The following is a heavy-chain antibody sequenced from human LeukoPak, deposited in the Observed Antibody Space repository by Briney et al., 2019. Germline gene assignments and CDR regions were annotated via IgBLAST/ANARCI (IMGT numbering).Heavy chain of an antibody. D-gene: IGHD1-26*01. CDR3: AKDSGTYYKAFDY. CDR2: ISATGTST. Sequence: GGSLRLSCAASGLTFSSYGMSWVRQAPGKGLEWVSTISATGTSTYYADSVKGRLTISRDNSKNTLYLQMNSLRAEDTAVYSCAKDSGTYYKAFDYWGQGTLVTVSS. J-gene: IGHJ4*02. CDR1: GLTFSSYG. V-gene: IGHV3-23*01.